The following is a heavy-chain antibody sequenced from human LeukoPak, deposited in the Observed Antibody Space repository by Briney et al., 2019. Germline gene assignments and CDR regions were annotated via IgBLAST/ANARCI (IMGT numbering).Heavy chain of an antibody. V-gene: IGHV3-23*01. CDR2: IRGSGGST. CDR3: AKEESAAIHYFDY. CDR1: GFTFSSYA. Sequence: GGSLRLSCAASGFTFSSYAMSWVRQAPGKGLEWVSAIRGSGGSTYYADSVKGRFTISRDNSKNTRYLQMNSLRAEDTAVYYCAKEESAAIHYFDYWGQGTLVTVSS. D-gene: IGHD2-2*02. J-gene: IGHJ4*02.